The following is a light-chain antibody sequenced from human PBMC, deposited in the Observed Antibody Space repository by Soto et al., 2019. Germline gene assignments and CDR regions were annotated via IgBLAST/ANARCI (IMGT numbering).Light chain of an antibody. CDR1: QDISSW. V-gene: IGKV1-12*01. J-gene: IGKJ4*02. CDR2: AAS. Sequence: DIQMTQSPSSVSASVGDRVTITCRASQDISSWLAWYQQKPGKAPKLLIYAASSLQSGVPSTFSGSGSGTDFTLTIGSRQPEDCATYYCQQANSLPLTFGGGTKVEIK. CDR3: QQANSLPLT.